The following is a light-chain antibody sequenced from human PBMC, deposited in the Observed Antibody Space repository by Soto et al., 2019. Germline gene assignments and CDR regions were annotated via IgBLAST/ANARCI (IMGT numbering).Light chain of an antibody. V-gene: IGKV1-5*03. CDR1: QSISSW. CDR3: QQYNSLWT. J-gene: IGKJ1*01. Sequence: DIQMTQSPSTLSASVGDRVTITCRASQSISSWLAWYQQKPGKAPKLLIYKASSLESGVPSRFRGSGSGTEFTLTISRLQPDDFATYYGQQYNSLWTFGQGTKVDIK. CDR2: KAS.